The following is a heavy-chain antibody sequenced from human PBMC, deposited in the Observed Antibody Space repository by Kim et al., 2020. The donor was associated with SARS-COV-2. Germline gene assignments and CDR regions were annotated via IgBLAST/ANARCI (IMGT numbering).Heavy chain of an antibody. D-gene: IGHD3-10*01. J-gene: IGHJ5*02. V-gene: IGHV4-4*02. CDR3: AWRDYYDSGTS. CDR1: GGSINSNNW. Sequence: SETLSLTCAVSGGSINSNNWWTWVRQPPGEGLEWVGEIYHSGSTNYNPSLKSRVTISLDKSKNQFSLILNSVTAADTAVYYCAWRDYYDSGTSWGQGTLVTVSS. CDR2: IYHSGST.